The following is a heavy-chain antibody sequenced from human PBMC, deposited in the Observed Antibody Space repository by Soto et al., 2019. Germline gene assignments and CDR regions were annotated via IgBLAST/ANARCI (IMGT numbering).Heavy chain of an antibody. CDR3: AHTGDYDFWSGYYSWNWFDP. D-gene: IGHD3-3*01. CDR2: IYWNDDK. Sequence: SGPTLVNPTQTLTLTCTFSGFSLSTSGVGVGWIRQPPGKALEWLALIYWNDDKRYSPSLKSRLTITKDTSKNQVVLTMTNMDPVDTATYYCAHTGDYDFWSGYYSWNWFDPWGQGTLVTVSS. CDR1: GFSLSTSGVG. J-gene: IGHJ5*02. V-gene: IGHV2-5*01.